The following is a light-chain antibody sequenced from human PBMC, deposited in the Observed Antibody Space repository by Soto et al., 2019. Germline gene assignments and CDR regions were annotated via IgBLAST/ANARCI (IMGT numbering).Light chain of an antibody. CDR1: QSVSSN. CDR2: GAS. V-gene: IGKV3-15*01. CDR3: QQYGSSPWA. J-gene: IGKJ1*01. Sequence: EIAMTQSPATLSGSPGERATLSCRASQSVSSNLAWYQQKPGQAPRLLIYGASTRATGVPARFSGSGSGTEFTLTISRLEPEDFAVYYCQQYGSSPWAFGQGTKVDIK.